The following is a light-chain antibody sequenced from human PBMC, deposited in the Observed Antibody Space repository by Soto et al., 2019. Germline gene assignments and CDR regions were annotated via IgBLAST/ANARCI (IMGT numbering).Light chain of an antibody. V-gene: IGLV1-40*01. CDR3: QSYDSSLSAYV. J-gene: IGLJ1*01. Sequence: QSVRTQPPSVSGAPGQRVTISCTGSSSNIGAGYDVHWYQQLPGTAPKLLIYGNSNRPSGVPDRFSGSKSGTSASLAITGLQAEDEADYYCQSYDSSLSAYVFGTGTRSPS. CDR2: GNS. CDR1: SSNIGAGYD.